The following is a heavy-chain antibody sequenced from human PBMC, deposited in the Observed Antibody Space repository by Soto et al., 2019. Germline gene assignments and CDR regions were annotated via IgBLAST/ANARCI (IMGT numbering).Heavy chain of an antibody. Sequence: DVQLLESGGGLVQRGMSLRLSCVTSGLNFRNFAMTWVRQAPGKGLEWVSSITSSGSNTNYADSVKGRFTISRDNSKKTLFLQMNSLRVEDTAIYYCTKTPGRRGWFDPWGQGTQVTVSS. CDR3: TKTPGRRGWFDP. CDR2: ITSSGSNT. D-gene: IGHD3-10*01. V-gene: IGHV3-23*03. CDR1: GLNFRNFA. J-gene: IGHJ5*02.